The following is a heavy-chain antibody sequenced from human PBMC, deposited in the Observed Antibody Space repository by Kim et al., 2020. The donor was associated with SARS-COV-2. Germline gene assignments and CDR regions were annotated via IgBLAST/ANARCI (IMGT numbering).Heavy chain of an antibody. CDR3: AKGPDDILTGLDAFDI. V-gene: IGHV3-30*18. Sequence: GGSLRLSCAASGFTFSSYGMHWVRQAPGKGLEWVAVISYDGSNKYYADSVKGRFTISRDNSKNTLYLQMNSLRAEDTAVYYCAKGPDDILTGLDAFDIWGQGTMVTVSS. J-gene: IGHJ3*02. D-gene: IGHD3-9*01. CDR1: GFTFSSYG. CDR2: ISYDGSNK.